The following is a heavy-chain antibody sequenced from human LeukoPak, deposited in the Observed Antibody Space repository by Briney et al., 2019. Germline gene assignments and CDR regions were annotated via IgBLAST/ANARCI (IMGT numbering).Heavy chain of an antibody. J-gene: IGHJ4*02. CDR1: GYTFTSYY. V-gene: IGHV1-8*01. CDR2: MNPKSGNR. CDR3: ARLEYSSNSEY. Sequence: GASVPVSYKASGYTFTSYYINWVRQATGQGLERMGWMNPKSGNRGYAQKYQDRVTMTRNISLSKAYMELSSLRTGVTAVYYCARLEYSSNSEYWGQGTLVTV. D-gene: IGHD5-18*01.